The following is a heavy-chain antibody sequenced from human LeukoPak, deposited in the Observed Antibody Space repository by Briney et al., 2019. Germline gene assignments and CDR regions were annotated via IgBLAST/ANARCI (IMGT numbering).Heavy chain of an antibody. CDR2: IRYDGSNK. D-gene: IGHD3-10*01. V-gene: IGHV3-30*02. CDR1: GFTFSSYG. CDR3: ARAASKMVRGVITAISFDY. Sequence: GGSLRLSCAASGFTFSSYGMHWVRQAPGKGLEWVAFIRYDGSNKYYADSVKGRFTISRDNAKNSLYLQMNSLRAEDTAVYYCARAASKMVRGVITAISFDYWGQGTLVTVSS. J-gene: IGHJ4*02.